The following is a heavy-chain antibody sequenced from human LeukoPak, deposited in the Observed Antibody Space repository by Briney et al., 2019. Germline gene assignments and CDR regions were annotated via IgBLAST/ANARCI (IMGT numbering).Heavy chain of an antibody. CDR3: ARGPPPSREYCSSSSCYASDY. Sequence: GGSLRLSCAASGFTFSTNYMTWVRQAPGKGLEWVSVIYSGGSTYYADTAKGRFTIARDNSRITLYLQMNSLRAADTAVYYCARGPPPSREYCSSSSCYASDYWGQGTLVTVSS. J-gene: IGHJ4*02. V-gene: IGHV3-66*01. CDR2: IYSGGST. CDR1: GFTFSTNY. D-gene: IGHD2-2*01.